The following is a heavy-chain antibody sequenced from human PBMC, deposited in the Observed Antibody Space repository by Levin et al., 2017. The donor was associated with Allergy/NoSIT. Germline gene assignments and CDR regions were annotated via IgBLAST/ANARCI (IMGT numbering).Heavy chain of an antibody. V-gene: IGHV4-59*08. Sequence: SETLSLTCTVSGGSISSYYWSWIRQPPGKGLEWIGYIYYSGSTNYNPSLKSRVTISVDTSKNQFSLKRSSVTAADTAVYYCARMTTVLVDYWGQGTLVTVSS. D-gene: IGHD4-17*01. CDR3: ARMTTVLVDY. CDR1: GGSISSYY. CDR2: IYYSGST. J-gene: IGHJ4*02.